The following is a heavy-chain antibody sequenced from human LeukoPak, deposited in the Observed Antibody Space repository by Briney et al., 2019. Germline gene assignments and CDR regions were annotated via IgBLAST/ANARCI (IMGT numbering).Heavy chain of an antibody. V-gene: IGHV4-39*01. CDR2: FFVSGST. D-gene: IGHD6-25*01. Sequence: SETLSLTCTVSGGSISSSSDYWGWIRQAPGKGLEWIGSFFVSGSTHYNPSLRSRATLFVDTSKNQFSLKLTSMTAADAAMYFCARQFATAAADTRGYFDYCGQGTVVAVSS. J-gene: IGHJ4*01. CDR3: ARQFATAAADTRGYFDY. CDR1: GGSISSSSDY.